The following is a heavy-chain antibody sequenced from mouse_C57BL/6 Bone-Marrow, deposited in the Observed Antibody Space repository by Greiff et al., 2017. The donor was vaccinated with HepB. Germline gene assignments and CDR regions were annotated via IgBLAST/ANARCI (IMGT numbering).Heavy chain of an antibody. Sequence: VQLKESGEGLVKPGGSLKLSCAASGFTFSSYAMSWVRQTPEKRLEWVAYISSGGDYIYYADTVKGRFTISRDNDRNTLYLQMSSLKSEDTAMYYCTREGDGYLADFYYWGQGTTLTVSS. CDR3: TREGDGYLADFYY. CDR2: ISSGGDYI. V-gene: IGHV5-9-1*02. J-gene: IGHJ2*01. CDR1: GFTFSSYA. D-gene: IGHD2-3*01.